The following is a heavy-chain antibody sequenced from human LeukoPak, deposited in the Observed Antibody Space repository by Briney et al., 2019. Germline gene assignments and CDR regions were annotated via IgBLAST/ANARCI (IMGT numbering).Heavy chain of an antibody. D-gene: IGHD3-22*01. CDR3: ARQYYDSTGYYYFDY. CDR2: MYYSGST. J-gene: IGHJ4*02. V-gene: IGHV4-39*01. Sequence: SETLSLTCTVSGDSITGSSYYWGWIRQPPGKGLEWMGSMYYSGSTYSNPSLKSRVTISADTSKNQFSLKLKSVTAADTAVYYCARQYYDSTGYYYFDYWGQGTLVTVSS. CDR1: GDSITGSSYY.